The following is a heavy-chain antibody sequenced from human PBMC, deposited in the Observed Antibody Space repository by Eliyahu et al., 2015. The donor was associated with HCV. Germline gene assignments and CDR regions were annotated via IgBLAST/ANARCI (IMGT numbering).Heavy chain of an antibody. Sequence: QITLKESGPTLVKPTQTLTLTCTFSGFSLSTSGVGVGWIRQPPGKALEWLALIYWDDDKRYSPSLKSRLTITKDTSKNQVVLTMTNMDPVDTATYYCAHKGLRFLASHRKNDAFDIWGQGTMVTVSS. CDR2: IYWDDDK. D-gene: IGHD3-3*01. V-gene: IGHV2-5*02. CDR3: AHKGLRFLASHRKNDAFDI. CDR1: GFSLSTSGVG. J-gene: IGHJ3*02.